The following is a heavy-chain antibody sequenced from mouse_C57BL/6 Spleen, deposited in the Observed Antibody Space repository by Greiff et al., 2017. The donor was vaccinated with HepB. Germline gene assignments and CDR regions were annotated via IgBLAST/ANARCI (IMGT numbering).Heavy chain of an antibody. J-gene: IGHJ2*01. CDR3: TPLFITTVVATSDY. CDR1: GFTFSNYW. D-gene: IGHD1-1*01. V-gene: IGHV6-3*01. Sequence: EVKLEESGGGLVQPGGSMKLSCVASGFTFSNYWMNWVRQSPEKGLEWVAQIRLKSDNYATHYAESVKGRFTISRDDSKSSVYLQMNNLRAEDTGIYYCTPLFITTVVATSDYWGQGTTLTVSS. CDR2: IRLKSDNYAT.